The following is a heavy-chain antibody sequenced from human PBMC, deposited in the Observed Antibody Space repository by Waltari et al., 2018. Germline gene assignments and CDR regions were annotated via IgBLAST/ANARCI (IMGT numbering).Heavy chain of an antibody. V-gene: IGHV1-2*02. J-gene: IGHJ3*02. D-gene: IGHD3-9*01. CDR3: AKGVLRYFDWFQREDAFDI. Sequence: QVQLVQSGAEVKKPGASVKVSCKASGYTFTGYYMHWVRQAPGQGLEWMGWINPNSGGTNYAQKFQGRVTMTRDTSISTAYMELSRLRSDDTAVYYCAKGVLRYFDWFQREDAFDIWGQGTMVSV. CDR2: INPNSGGT. CDR1: GYTFTGYY.